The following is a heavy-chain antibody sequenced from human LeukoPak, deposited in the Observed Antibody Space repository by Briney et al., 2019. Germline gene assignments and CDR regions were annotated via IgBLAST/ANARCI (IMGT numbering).Heavy chain of an antibody. J-gene: IGHJ5*02. Sequence: ASVKVSCKASGYTFTSYYMHWVRQAPGQGLEWMGIINPSGGSTSYAQKFQGRVTMTRDTSTSTVYMELSSLRSEDTAVYYCARGDIVVVGGVNWFDPWGQATLVTVSS. V-gene: IGHV1-46*01. CDR2: INPSGGST. CDR3: ARGDIVVVGGVNWFDP. CDR1: GYTFTSYY. D-gene: IGHD2-15*01.